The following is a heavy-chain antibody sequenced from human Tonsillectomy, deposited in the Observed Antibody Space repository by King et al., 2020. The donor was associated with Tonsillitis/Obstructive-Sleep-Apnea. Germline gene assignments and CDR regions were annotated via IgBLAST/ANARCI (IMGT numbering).Heavy chain of an antibody. CDR3: VKIGSFSSSGGPRENYYYLDV. CDR1: GFTFHDYT. CDR2: ISWECGST. Sequence: VQLVESGGVVVQPGGSLRLSCAASGFTFHDYTMHWVRQSPGKGLEWFSLISWECGSTNYGDSVQGRFTISRDNSKNTLSLQINSLRTEDTALYYCVKIGSFSSSGGPRENYYYLDVWAKGPRSPSP. D-gene: IGHD6-6*01. J-gene: IGHJ6*03. V-gene: IGHV3-43*01.